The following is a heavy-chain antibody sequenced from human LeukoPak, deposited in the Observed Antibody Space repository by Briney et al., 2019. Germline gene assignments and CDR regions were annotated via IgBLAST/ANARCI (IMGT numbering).Heavy chain of an antibody. Sequence: SETLSLTCAVSGGSFSGYYRSWVRQPPGKGLEWIGEINHSGSTNYNPSLKSRATISVDTSKNQFSLKLSSVTAADTAVYYCARGGSSSFRGFDPWGQGTLVTVSS. CDR3: ARGGSSSFRGFDP. V-gene: IGHV4-34*01. CDR1: GGSFSGYY. J-gene: IGHJ5*02. D-gene: IGHD6-6*01. CDR2: INHSGST.